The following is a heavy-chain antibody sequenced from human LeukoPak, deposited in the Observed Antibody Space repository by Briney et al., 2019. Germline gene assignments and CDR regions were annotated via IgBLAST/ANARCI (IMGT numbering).Heavy chain of an antibody. CDR1: GYTFTSYG. CDR2: ISAYNGNT. J-gene: IGHJ4*02. CDR3: ARAVDSSGWYVSIGLDY. Sequence: ASVKVSCKASGYTFTSYGISWVRQAPGQGLEWMGWISAYNGNTNYAQKLQGRVTMTTDTSTSTAYMELRSLRSDDTAVYDCARAVDSSGWYVSIGLDYWGRGPLVMVSS. D-gene: IGHD6-19*01. V-gene: IGHV1-18*01.